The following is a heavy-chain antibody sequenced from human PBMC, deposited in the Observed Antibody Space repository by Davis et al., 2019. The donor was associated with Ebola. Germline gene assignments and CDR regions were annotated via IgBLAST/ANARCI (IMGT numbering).Heavy chain of an antibody. CDR1: GFTFSSYW. Sequence: GESLKISCAASGFTFSSYWMHWVRQAPGKGLVWVSRINSDGSSTSYADSVKGRFTISRDNSKNTLYLQMNSLRAEDTAVYYCAKVGTLYVVVPAASFDYWGQGTLVTVSS. D-gene: IGHD2-2*01. CDR3: AKVGTLYVVVPAASFDY. V-gene: IGHV3-74*01. J-gene: IGHJ4*02. CDR2: INSDGSST.